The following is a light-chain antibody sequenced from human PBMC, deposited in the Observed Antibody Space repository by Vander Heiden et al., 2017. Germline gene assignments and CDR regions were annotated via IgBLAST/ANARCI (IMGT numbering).Light chain of an antibody. V-gene: IGLV2-23*02. CDR3: CSYAGSRV. Sequence: QSALTQPASVSGSPGQSITISCTGTSSDVGSYNLVSWYQQHPGKAPKLMIYEVSKRPSGVSNRFSGSKSGTTASLTISGLQAEDEADYSCCSYAGSRVFGGGTKLTVL. CDR1: SSDVGSYNL. CDR2: EVS. J-gene: IGLJ3*02.